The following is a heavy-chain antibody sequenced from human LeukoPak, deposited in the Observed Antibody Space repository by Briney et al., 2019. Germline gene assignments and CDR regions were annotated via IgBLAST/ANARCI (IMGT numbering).Heavy chain of an antibody. J-gene: IGHJ5*02. CDR3: ARFIGSGWYGNWFDP. D-gene: IGHD6-19*01. CDR1: GGSFSGYY. Sequence: EPSETLSLTCAVYGGSFSGYYWSWIRQPPGKGLEWIGEINHSGSTNYNPSLKSRVTISVDTSKNQFSLKLSSVTAADTAVYYCARFIGSGWYGNWFDPGGQGTLVTVSS. CDR2: INHSGST. V-gene: IGHV4-34*01.